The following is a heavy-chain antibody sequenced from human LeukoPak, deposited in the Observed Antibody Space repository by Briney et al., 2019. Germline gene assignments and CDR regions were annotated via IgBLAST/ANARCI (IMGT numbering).Heavy chain of an antibody. D-gene: IGHD2-2*02. V-gene: IGHV4-4*07. CDR2: IYTSGST. CDR3: ARGVDFSSTSCYTGYYYYYMDV. Sequence: SETLSLTCTVSGGSISSYYWSWIRQPAGKGLEWIGRIYTSGSTNYNPSLKSRVTMSVDTSKNQFSLKLSSVTAADTAVYYCARGVDFSSTSCYTGYYYYYMDVWGKGTTVTVSS. J-gene: IGHJ6*03. CDR1: GGSISSYY.